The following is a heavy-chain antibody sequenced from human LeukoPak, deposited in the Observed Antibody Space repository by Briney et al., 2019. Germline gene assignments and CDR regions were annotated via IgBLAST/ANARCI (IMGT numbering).Heavy chain of an antibody. CDR1: GYTFTGYY. CDR2: INPNSGGT. V-gene: IGHV1-2*02. J-gene: IGHJ4*02. Sequence: ASVKVSCKASGYTFTGYYMHWVRQAPGQGLEWMGWINPNSGGTNYAQKFQGRVTMTRDTSISTAYMELSRLRSDDTAVYYCARAPLATIFGVVSLAGSYFDYWGQGTLVTVSS. D-gene: IGHD3-3*01. CDR3: ARAPLATIFGVVSLAGSYFDY.